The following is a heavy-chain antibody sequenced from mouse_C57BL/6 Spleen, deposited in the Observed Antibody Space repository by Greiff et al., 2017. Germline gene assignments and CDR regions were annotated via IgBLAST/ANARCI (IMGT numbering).Heavy chain of an antibody. V-gene: IGHV2-2*01. D-gene: IGHD1-1*01. Sequence: QVQLQQSGPGLVQPSQSLSITCTVSGFSLTSYGVHWVRQSPGKGLEWLGAIWSGGSTDYNAAFISRLSICKDNSKSQIFFKMKSLRADDAALSDYARKRDCGSSCWYFDVWGTGTTVTVSS. CDR2: IWSGGST. CDR3: ARKRDCGSSCWYFDV. CDR1: GFSLTSYG. J-gene: IGHJ1*03.